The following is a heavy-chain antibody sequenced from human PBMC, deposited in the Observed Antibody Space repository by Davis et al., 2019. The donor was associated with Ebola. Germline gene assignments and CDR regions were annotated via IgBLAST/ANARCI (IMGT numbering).Heavy chain of an antibody. D-gene: IGHD3-3*01. Sequence: GESLKISCTASGFTLETYAMTWVRQAPGKGLEWVSAISGSGGNTYYADSVKGRFTISRDTSKNTLYLQMNSLRGEDTAVYYCAKATIFGVVIDSFYYGLDVWGQGTTVTVSS. CDR2: ISGSGGNT. CDR3: AKATIFGVVIDSFYYGLDV. V-gene: IGHV3-23*01. J-gene: IGHJ6*02. CDR1: GFTLETYA.